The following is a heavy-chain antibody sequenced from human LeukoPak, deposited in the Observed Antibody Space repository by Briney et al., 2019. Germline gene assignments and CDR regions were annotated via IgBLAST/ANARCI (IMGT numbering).Heavy chain of an antibody. CDR1: GGSISSGDYY. D-gene: IGHD6-13*01. Sequence: PSQTLSLTCTVSGGSISSGDYYWGWIRQPPGKGLEWIGYIYYSGSTYYNPSLKSRFTISVDTSKNQFSLKLSSVTAADTAVYYCAGTRSSSWFRYYYYGMDVWGQGTTVTVSS. CDR3: AGTRSSSWFRYYYYGMDV. V-gene: IGHV4-30-4*01. CDR2: IYYSGST. J-gene: IGHJ6*02.